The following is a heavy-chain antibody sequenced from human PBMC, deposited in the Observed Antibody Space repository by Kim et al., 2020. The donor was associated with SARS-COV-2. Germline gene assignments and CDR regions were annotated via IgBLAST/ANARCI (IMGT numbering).Heavy chain of an antibody. CDR3: ASGRRYFDWLSRYNWFDP. V-gene: IGHV1-69*13. D-gene: IGHD3-9*01. CDR2: IIPIFGTA. J-gene: IGHJ5*02. Sequence: SVKVSCKASGGTFSSYAISWVRQAPGQGLEWMGGIIPIFGTANYAQKFQGRVTITADESTSTAYMELSSLRSEDTAVYYCASGRRYFDWLSRYNWFDPWGQGTLVTVSS. CDR1: GGTFSSYA.